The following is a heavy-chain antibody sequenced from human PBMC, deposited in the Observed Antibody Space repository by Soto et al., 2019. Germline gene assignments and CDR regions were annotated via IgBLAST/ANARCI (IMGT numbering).Heavy chain of an antibody. CDR1: GGSFRGYF. J-gene: IGHJ6*02. CDR2: SNHNENT. Sequence: SETLSLTCAVYGGSFRGYFWTWIRQSPGKGLEWIGVSNHNENTNYSPSLKRRVTISMDTSKNQFSLKVTSVTAADTSVYFRARGSGISPPPGSEKPNRPYYFYAMDVWGQGTTVTVSS. D-gene: IGHD3-10*01. V-gene: IGHV4-34*01. CDR3: ARGSGISPPPGSEKPNRPYYFYAMDV.